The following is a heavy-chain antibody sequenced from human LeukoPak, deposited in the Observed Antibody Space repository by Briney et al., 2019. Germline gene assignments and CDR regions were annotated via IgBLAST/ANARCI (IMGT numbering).Heavy chain of an antibody. Sequence: GGSLRLSCAASGFTFSNAWMSWVRQAPGKGLEWVGHIKSKTDGGTTDYAAPVKGRFTSSRDDSKNTLYLQMNSLRAEDTAVYYCARDRCGGDCYAPTNWFDPWGQGTLVTVSS. CDR1: GFTFSNAW. CDR2: IKSKTDGGTT. J-gene: IGHJ5*02. D-gene: IGHD2-21*02. CDR3: ARDRCGGDCYAPTNWFDP. V-gene: IGHV3-15*05.